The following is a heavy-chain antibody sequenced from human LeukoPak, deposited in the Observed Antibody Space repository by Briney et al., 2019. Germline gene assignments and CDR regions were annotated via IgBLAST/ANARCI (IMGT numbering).Heavy chain of an antibody. CDR1: GCTFSSYA. J-gene: IGHJ4*02. CDR2: ISGSGGST. CDR3: AKFVTPHGVCYYFDY. D-gene: IGHD3-16*01. V-gene: IGHV3-23*01. Sequence: GGSLRLSCAASGCTFSSYAMSWVRQAPGKGLEWVSAISGSGGSTYYADSVKGRFTISRDNSKNTLYLQMNSLRAEDTAVYYCAKFVTPHGVCYYFDYWGQGTLVTVSS.